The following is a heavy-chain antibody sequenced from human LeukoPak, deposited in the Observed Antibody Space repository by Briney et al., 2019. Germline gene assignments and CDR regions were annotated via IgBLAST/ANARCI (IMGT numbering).Heavy chain of an antibody. CDR2: ISSSSSTI. V-gene: IGHV3-48*01. CDR1: GFTFSSYS. CDR3: ARASCGGYVGY. D-gene: IGHD5-12*01. J-gene: IGHJ4*02. Sequence: PGGSLRLSCAASGFTFSSYSMNWVRQAPGKGLEWVSYISSSSSTIYYADSVKGRFTISRDNAKNSLYLQMNSLRAEDTAVYYCARASCGGYVGYWGQGTLVTVSS.